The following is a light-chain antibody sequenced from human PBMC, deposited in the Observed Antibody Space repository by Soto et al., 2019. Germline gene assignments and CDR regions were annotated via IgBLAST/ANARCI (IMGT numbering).Light chain of an antibody. CDR3: LQYDNWPPWT. CDR2: GAS. Sequence: ERVMTQSPATLSVSPGERATLSCRASQSVSSNLAWYQQKPGQAPRLLIYGASTRATGVPARFSGSGSGTEFTLTISSLQSEDFALYYCLQYDNWPPWTFGQGTKVDIK. CDR1: QSVSSN. V-gene: IGKV3-15*01. J-gene: IGKJ1*01.